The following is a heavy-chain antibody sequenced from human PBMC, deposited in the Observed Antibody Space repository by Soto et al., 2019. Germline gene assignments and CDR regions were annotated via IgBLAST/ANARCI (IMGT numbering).Heavy chain of an antibody. CDR2: ISAYNGNT. V-gene: IGHV1-18*01. D-gene: IGHD3-22*01. Sequence: KVSCKASGSTFTSYGISWVRQAPGQGLEWMGWISAYNGNTNYAQKLQGRVTMTTDTSTSTAYMELRSLRSDDTAVYYCVSDGDDSRGYCYYLYCDQGTLVTVSS. CDR1: GSTFTSYG. CDR3: VSDGDDSRGYCYYLY. J-gene: IGHJ4*02.